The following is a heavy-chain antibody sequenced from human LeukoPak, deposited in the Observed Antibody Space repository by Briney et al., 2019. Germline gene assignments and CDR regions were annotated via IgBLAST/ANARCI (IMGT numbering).Heavy chain of an antibody. V-gene: IGHV3-23*01. Sequence: PGGSLRLSCAAPGFTFSSYAMSWVRQAPGKGLEWVSAISGNGGSTYYADSVKGRFTVSRDNSENTLFLQMNSLRAEDTAVYYCAKRTTVTTPFVYWGQGTLVTVSS. CDR2: ISGNGGST. CDR3: AKRTTVTTPFVY. J-gene: IGHJ4*02. CDR1: GFTFSSYA. D-gene: IGHD4-17*01.